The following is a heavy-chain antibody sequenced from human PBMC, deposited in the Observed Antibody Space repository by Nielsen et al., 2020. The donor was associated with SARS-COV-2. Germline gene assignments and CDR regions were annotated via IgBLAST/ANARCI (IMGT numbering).Heavy chain of an antibody. CDR3: AREGRKLPLDY. CDR2: ISSSGYT. V-gene: IGHV3-11*05. D-gene: IGHD5-24*01. CDR1: GFTFSDYY. J-gene: IGHJ4*02. Sequence: GESLKISCAASGFTFSDYYMSWIRQAPGKGLEWVSCISSSGYTNYLDSVKGRFTISRDNAKNSLYLQMNSLRAEDTAVYYCAREGRKLPLDYWGQGTLVTVSS.